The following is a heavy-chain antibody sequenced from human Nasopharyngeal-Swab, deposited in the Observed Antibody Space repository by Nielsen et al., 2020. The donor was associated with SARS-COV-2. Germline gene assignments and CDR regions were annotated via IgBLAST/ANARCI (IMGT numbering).Heavy chain of an antibody. Sequence: WIRQPPGKGLEWVAVIWYDGSNKYYADSVKGRFPISRDNSKNTLYLQMNSLRAEDTAVYYCARDGGYCSGGSCYPMIDYWGQGTLVTVSS. CDR3: ARDGGYCSGGSCYPMIDY. V-gene: IGHV3-33*01. J-gene: IGHJ4*02. D-gene: IGHD2-15*01. CDR2: IWYDGSNK.